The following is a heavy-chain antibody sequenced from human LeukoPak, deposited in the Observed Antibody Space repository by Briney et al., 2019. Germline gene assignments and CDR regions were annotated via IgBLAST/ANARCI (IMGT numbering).Heavy chain of an antibody. CDR2: IYHSGNT. CDR1: GYSISTPYY. CDR3: ARAGYGDSDFDY. D-gene: IGHD4-17*01. Sequence: SETLSLTCTVSGYSISTPYYWGWIRQPPGKGLEWIGSIYHSGNTYYNPSLKSRVTISVDTSKNQFSLKLNSVTAADTAVYYCARAGYGDSDFDYWGQGTLVTVSS. V-gene: IGHV4-38-2*02. J-gene: IGHJ4*02.